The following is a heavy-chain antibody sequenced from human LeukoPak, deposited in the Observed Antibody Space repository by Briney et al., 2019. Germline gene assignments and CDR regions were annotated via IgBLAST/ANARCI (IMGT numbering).Heavy chain of an antibody. CDR2: IYYSGST. Sequence: SETLSLTCSVSGGSISSYYWSWIRQPPGKGLEWIGYIYYSGSTHYNPSLKSRVTITVDTSKNQFSLKLSSVTAADTAVYFCAGGLAVSGRSSLYFWGQGTLVTVSS. CDR1: GGSISSYY. J-gene: IGHJ4*02. V-gene: IGHV4-59*01. D-gene: IGHD6-19*01. CDR3: AGGLAVSGRSSLYF.